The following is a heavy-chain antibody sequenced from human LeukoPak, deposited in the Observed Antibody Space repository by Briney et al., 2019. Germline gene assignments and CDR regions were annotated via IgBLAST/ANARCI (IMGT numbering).Heavy chain of an antibody. CDR2: IYYSGST. D-gene: IGHD6-13*01. Sequence: PSETLSLTCAVYGGSFSGYYWSWIRQPPGKGLEWIGYIYYSGSTNYNLSLKSRVTTSVDTSKNQFSLKLSSVTAADTAVYYCARQYSSSWYSGPAGYDAFDIWGQGTMVTVSS. CDR3: ARQYSSSWYSGPAGYDAFDI. V-gene: IGHV4-59*08. J-gene: IGHJ3*02. CDR1: GGSFSGYY.